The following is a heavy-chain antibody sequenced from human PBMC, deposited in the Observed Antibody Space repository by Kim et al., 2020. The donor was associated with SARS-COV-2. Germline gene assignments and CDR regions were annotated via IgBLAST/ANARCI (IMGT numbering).Heavy chain of an antibody. CDR3: ARRYCSGGSSFTGGGWFDP. D-gene: IGHD2-15*01. Sequence: ASVKVSCKASGYTFTSYDINWVRQATGQGLEWMGWMNPNSGNTGYAQKFQGRVTMTRNTSISTAYMELSSLRSEDTAVYYCARRYCSGGSSFTGGGWFDPWGQGTLVTVSS. CDR2: MNPNSGNT. CDR1: GYTFTSYD. V-gene: IGHV1-8*01. J-gene: IGHJ5*02.